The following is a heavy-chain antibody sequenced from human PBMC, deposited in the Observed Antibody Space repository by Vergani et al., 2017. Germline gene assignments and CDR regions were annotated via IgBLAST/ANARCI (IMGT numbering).Heavy chain of an antibody. D-gene: IGHD1-26*01. CDR3: AKGGVGADTRYYYMDV. Sequence: EVQLVESGGGLVKPGVSLRLSCAASGFTFSSYAMSWVRQAPGKGLEWVSTISGSGGSTYYADSVKGRFTISRDNSKNTLYLQMNSLRAEDTAVYYCAKGGVGADTRYYYMDVWGKGTTVTVSS. J-gene: IGHJ6*03. CDR2: ISGSGGST. V-gene: IGHV3-23*04. CDR1: GFTFSSYA.